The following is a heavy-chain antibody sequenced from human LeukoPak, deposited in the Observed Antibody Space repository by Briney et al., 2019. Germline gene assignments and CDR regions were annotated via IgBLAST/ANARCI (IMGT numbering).Heavy chain of an antibody. D-gene: IGHD5-12*01. CDR3: ARDPKVATHDDYYYYGMDV. J-gene: IGHJ6*02. CDR1: GYTFASYG. CDR2: ISAYNGNT. V-gene: IGHV1-18*01. Sequence: ASVKVSCKASGYTFASYGISWVRQAPGQGLEWIGWISAYNGNTNYAQKLQGRVTMTTDTSTSTAYMELRSLRSDDTAVYYCARDPKVATHDDYYYYGMDVWGQGTTVTVSS.